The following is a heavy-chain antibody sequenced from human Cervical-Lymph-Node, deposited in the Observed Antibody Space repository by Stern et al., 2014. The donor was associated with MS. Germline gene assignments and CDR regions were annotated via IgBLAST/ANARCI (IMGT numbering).Heavy chain of an antibody. Sequence: VQLGASGAEVKKPGASVKVSCKASGYTFTNYYMHWVRQAPGQGLAWMGIINPKGGSTNYTQKFQGRLTMTRDTSTTTVYMELSSLSSEDTAVYYCARDLGWSNYFDYWGQGTLVTVSS. D-gene: IGHD6-19*01. CDR3: ARDLGWSNYFDY. V-gene: IGHV1-46*01. CDR1: GYTFTNYY. CDR2: INPKGGST. J-gene: IGHJ4*02.